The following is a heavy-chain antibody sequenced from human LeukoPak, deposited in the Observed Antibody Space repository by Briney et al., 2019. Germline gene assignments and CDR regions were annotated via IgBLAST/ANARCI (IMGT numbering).Heavy chain of an antibody. V-gene: IGHV3-30-3*01. CDR2: ISYDGTNK. D-gene: IGHD1-14*01. CDR1: GFTFSDYA. J-gene: IGHJ6*03. Sequence: GGSLRLSCAASGFTFSDYAMHWVRQAPGKGLEWVALISYDGTNKYYADSVKGRFTISRDNSKNTLYLQMNSLRAEDTAVYYCAKGPLPPYYYYYMDVWGKGTTVTVSS. CDR3: AKGPLPPYYYYYMDV.